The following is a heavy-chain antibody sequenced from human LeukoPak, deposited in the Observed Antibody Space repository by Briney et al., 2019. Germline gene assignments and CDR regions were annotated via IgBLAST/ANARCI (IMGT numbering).Heavy chain of an antibody. D-gene: IGHD5-24*01. V-gene: IGHV4-61*02. CDR3: ARDPLMATIENAFDI. J-gene: IGHJ3*02. CDR1: GGSISSSSYY. Sequence: PSETLSLTCTVSGGSISSSSYYWSWIRQPAGKGLEWIGRIYTSGSTNYNPPLKSRVTISVDTSKNQFSLKLSSVTAADTAVYYCARDPLMATIENAFDIWGQGTMVTVSS. CDR2: IYTSGST.